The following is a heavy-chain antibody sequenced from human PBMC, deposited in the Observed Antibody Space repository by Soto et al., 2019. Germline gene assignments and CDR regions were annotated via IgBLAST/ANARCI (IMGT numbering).Heavy chain of an antibody. Sequence: ASVKVSCKASGGTFSSYAISWVRQAPGQGLEWMGGIIPIFGTANYAQKFQGRVTITADESTSTAYMELSSLRSEDTAVYYCARCFPSRSEVTGDTAWNLNWYFDLWGRGTLVTVSS. D-gene: IGHD7-27*01. CDR2: IIPIFGTA. V-gene: IGHV1-69*13. CDR1: GGTFSSYA. J-gene: IGHJ2*01. CDR3: ARCFPSRSEVTGDTAWNLNWYFDL.